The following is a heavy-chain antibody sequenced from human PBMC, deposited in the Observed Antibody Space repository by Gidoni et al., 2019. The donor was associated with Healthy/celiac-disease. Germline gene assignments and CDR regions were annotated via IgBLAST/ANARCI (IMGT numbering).Heavy chain of an antibody. CDR1: GGTFSSYA. CDR2: IIPILGIA. V-gene: IGHV1-69*04. CDR3: PMGRVYDNVSMWAFDI. Sequence: QVQLVQSGAEVKKPGSSVKVSCKASGGTFSSYAISWVRQAPGQGLEWMGRIIPILGIANYAQKFQGRVTITADKSTSTAYMELSSLRSEDTAVYYCPMGRVYDNVSMWAFDIWGQGTMVTVSS. J-gene: IGHJ3*02. D-gene: IGHD3-10*01.